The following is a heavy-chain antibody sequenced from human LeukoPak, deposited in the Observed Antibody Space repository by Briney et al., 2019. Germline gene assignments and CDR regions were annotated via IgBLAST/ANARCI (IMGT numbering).Heavy chain of an antibody. Sequence: GESLKISCKGSGYSFTSYWISWVRQMPGKGLEWMGRIDPSDSYTNYSPSFQGHVTISADKSISTAYLQWSSLKASDTAMYYCARIGYSYGTINWFDPWGQGTLVTVSS. CDR1: GYSFTSYW. D-gene: IGHD5-18*01. J-gene: IGHJ5*02. CDR2: IDPSDSYT. V-gene: IGHV5-10-1*01. CDR3: ARIGYSYGTINWFDP.